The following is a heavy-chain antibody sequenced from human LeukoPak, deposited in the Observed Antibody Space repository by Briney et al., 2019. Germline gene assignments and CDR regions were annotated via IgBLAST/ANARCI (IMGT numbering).Heavy chain of an antibody. J-gene: IGHJ5*02. CDR1: GFPFSSHGM. V-gene: IGHV4-39*07. D-gene: IGHD4-17*01. Sequence: PGGSLRLSCAASGFPFSSHGMSWVRQAPGKGLEWIGSIYYSGSTYYNPSLKSRVTISVDTSKNQFSLKLSSVTAADTAVYYCAREERESAVTTHNWFDPWGQGTLVTVSS. CDR3: AREERESAVTTHNWFDP. CDR2: IYYSGST.